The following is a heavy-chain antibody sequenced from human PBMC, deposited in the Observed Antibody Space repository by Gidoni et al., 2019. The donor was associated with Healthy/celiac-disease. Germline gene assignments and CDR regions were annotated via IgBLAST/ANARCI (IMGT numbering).Heavy chain of an antibody. Sequence: EVQLLESGGGLVQPGGSLSLSCAASGFTFGSYDMSWVRQSPGKGLKWVSAISGSGGSTYYADSVKGRFTITRDNSKNTLYLQMNSRRADDTAVYYCATDDYGDYGVDFDYWGQGTLVTVSS. J-gene: IGHJ4*02. CDR1: GFTFGSYD. V-gene: IGHV3-23*01. CDR3: ATDDYGDYGVDFDY. CDR2: ISGSGGST. D-gene: IGHD4-17*01.